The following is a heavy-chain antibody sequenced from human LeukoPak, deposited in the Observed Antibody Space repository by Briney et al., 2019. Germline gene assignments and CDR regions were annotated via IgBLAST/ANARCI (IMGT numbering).Heavy chain of an antibody. Sequence: ASVKVSCKASGYTFTCYYMHWVRQAPGQGREWMGGINPNSGGTNYAQKFQGRVTMTRDTSISTAYMELSRLTSDDTAVYYCARDGDDILTGYSPPDSWGQGTLVTVSS. CDR2: INPNSGGT. CDR1: GYTFTCYY. D-gene: IGHD3-9*01. CDR3: ARDGDDILTGYSPPDS. V-gene: IGHV1-2*02. J-gene: IGHJ5*02.